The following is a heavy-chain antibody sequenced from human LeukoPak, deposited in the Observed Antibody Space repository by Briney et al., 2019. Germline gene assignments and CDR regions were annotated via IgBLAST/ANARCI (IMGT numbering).Heavy chain of an antibody. CDR3: ASLTVTGGSLSDY. D-gene: IGHD2-15*01. CDR2: ISNSGSSK. Sequence: GGSLRLSCAASGFNFNSAAMTWVRQVAGKGLEWVSYISNSGSSKYYVDSVKGRFTISRDNAKNSLYLQMNSLRAEDTAVYYCASLTVTGGSLSDYWGQGTLVTVSS. J-gene: IGHJ4*02. CDR1: GFNFNSAA. V-gene: IGHV3-48*03.